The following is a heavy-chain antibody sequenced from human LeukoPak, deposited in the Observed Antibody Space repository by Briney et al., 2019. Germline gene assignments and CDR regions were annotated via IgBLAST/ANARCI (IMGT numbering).Heavy chain of an antibody. Sequence: PSETLSLTCAVYGGSLSGYYWSWIRQPPGKGLEWIGEINHSGSTNYNPSLKSRVTISVDTSKNQFSLKLSSVTAADTAVYYCARGFYYFDYWGQGTLVTVSS. J-gene: IGHJ4*02. CDR3: ARGFYYFDY. CDR1: GGSLSGYY. V-gene: IGHV4-34*01. CDR2: INHSGST.